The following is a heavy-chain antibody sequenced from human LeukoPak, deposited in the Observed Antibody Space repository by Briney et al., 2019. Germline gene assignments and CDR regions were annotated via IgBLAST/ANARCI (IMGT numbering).Heavy chain of an antibody. Sequence: GASVKVSCKASGYTFTDYYMNWVRQAPGQGLEWMGWINPNSGGTNYAQKFQGRVTMTRDTSISTAYMELSRVRSDDTAVYYCARDPHYSNYRISYYYYGMDVWGQGTTVTVSS. CDR2: INPNSGGT. J-gene: IGHJ6*02. D-gene: IGHD4-11*01. CDR1: GYTFTDYY. V-gene: IGHV1-2*02. CDR3: ARDPHYSNYRISYYYYGMDV.